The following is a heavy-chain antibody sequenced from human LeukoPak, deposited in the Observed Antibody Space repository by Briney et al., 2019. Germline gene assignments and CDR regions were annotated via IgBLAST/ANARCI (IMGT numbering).Heavy chain of an antibody. CDR2: ISGSGGST. CDR1: GFTFSSYA. J-gene: IGHJ4*02. V-gene: IGHV3-23*01. CDR3: AKDVLVFGVGGDY. D-gene: IGHD3-3*01. Sequence: GGSLRLSCAASGFTFSSYAMSWVRQAPGKGLEWVSAISGSGGSTYYADSVKGRFTISKDNSKNTLYLQMNSLRAEDTAVYYCAKDVLVFGVGGDYWGQGTLVTVSS.